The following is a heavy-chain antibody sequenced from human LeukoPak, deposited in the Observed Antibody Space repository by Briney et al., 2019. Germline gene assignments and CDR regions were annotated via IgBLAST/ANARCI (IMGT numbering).Heavy chain of an antibody. CDR3: ARDRELGY. J-gene: IGHJ4*02. Sequence: SETLSLTCTVSGGSISSYYWSWIRQPPGKGLEWIGYIYYRGSTSYNPSLKSRVAISVDTSKNQFSLKLSSVTAADTAMYYCARDRELGYWGQGTLVIVSS. CDR1: GGSISSYY. V-gene: IGHV4-59*01. D-gene: IGHD1-1*01. CDR2: IYYRGST.